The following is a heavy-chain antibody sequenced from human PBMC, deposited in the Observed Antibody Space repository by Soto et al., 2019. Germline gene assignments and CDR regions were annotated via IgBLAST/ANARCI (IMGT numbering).Heavy chain of an antibody. CDR3: VTVAELESGYYHAMDV. V-gene: IGHV1-8*01. CDR2: MNPKSGGT. J-gene: IGHJ6*02. Sequence: QVQLVQSGAEVRKPGASVRVSCKASGYSFTGHDVNWVRQASGQGLEWMGWMNPKSGGTGYAQKFQGRVTMTRDTSINTAYMDLSGLTSQDTAVHYCVTVAELESGYYHAMDVWGQGTTVTVSS. D-gene: IGHD1-1*01. CDR1: GYSFTGHD.